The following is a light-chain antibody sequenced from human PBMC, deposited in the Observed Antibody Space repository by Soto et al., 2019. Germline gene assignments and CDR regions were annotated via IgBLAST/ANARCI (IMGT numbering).Light chain of an antibody. J-gene: IGLJ1*01. CDR1: SSDVGDYNH. CDR2: EVS. V-gene: IGLV2-8*01. CDR3: SSYAGRNNFYV. Sequence: QSALTQPPSASGSPGQSVTISCTGTSSDVGDYNHVSWYQQHPGKAPKLLIYEVSKRPSGVPDRFSGSKSGNTASLTVSGLQAEDEADYYCSSYAGRNNFYVFGTGNKVT.